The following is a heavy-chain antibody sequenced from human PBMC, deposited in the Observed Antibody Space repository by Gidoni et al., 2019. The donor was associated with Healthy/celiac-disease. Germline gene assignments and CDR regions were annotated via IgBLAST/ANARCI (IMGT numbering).Heavy chain of an antibody. CDR3: ARVGYDFWSGYSPYYMDV. D-gene: IGHD3-3*01. J-gene: IGHJ6*03. CDR1: GFPFSSYT. V-gene: IGHV3-21*01. CDR2: SSSSSSYI. Sequence: EVQLVESGGGLVKPGGSLRLACAASGFPFSSYTLNWFRQAPGKGLEWVSSSSSSSSYIYYADSVKGRFTISRDNAKNSLYLQMNSLRAEDTAVYYCARVGYDFWSGYSPYYMDVWGKGTTVTVSS.